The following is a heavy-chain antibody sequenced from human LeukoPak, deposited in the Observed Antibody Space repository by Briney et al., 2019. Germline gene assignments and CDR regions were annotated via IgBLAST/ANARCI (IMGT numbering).Heavy chain of an antibody. Sequence: GGSLRLSCAASGFTISSNYMSWVRQAPGKGLEWVSVIYSGGSTYYADSVKGRFTISRDNSKNTLYLQMNSLRAEDTAVYYCATQLLSDAFDIWGQGTMVTVSS. CDR3: ATQLLSDAFDI. CDR2: IYSGGST. J-gene: IGHJ3*02. CDR1: GFTISSNY. V-gene: IGHV3-66*02. D-gene: IGHD2-2*01.